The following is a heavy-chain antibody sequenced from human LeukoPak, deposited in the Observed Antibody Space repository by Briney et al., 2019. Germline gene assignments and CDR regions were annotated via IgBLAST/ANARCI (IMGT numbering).Heavy chain of an antibody. J-gene: IGHJ4*02. CDR1: GFTFSTYA. CDR2: ISYDGSNK. V-gene: IGHV3-30-3*01. CDR3: ARGPTYYEPPPDY. Sequence: GGSLRLSCAASGFTFSTYAMHWVRQAPGKGLEWVAVISYDGSNKYYADSVKGRFTISRDNSKNTLYLQMNSLRAEDTAVYYCARGPTYYEPPPDYWGQGTLVTVSS. D-gene: IGHD3-22*01.